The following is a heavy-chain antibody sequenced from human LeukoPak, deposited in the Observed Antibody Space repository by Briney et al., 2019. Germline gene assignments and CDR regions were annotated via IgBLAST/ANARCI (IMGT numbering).Heavy chain of an antibody. V-gene: IGHV1-69*13. Sequence: GASVKVSCKASGGTFSSYAISCVRQAPGQRLEWMGGIIPIFGTANYAQKFQGRVTITADESTSTAYMELSSLRSEDTAVYYCARDDRVWFGDWGQGTLVTVSS. J-gene: IGHJ4*02. CDR1: GGTFSSYA. CDR2: IIPIFGTA. D-gene: IGHD3-10*01. CDR3: ARDDRVWFGD.